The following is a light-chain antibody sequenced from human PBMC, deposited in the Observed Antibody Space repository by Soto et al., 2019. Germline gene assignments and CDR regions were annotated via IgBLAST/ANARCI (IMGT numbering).Light chain of an antibody. V-gene: IGLV2-14*03. CDR2: DVS. CDR3: SSYTTSNTRQIS. Sequence: QSALTQPASVSGSPGQSITISCTGTSTDVSGYNYVSWYQHHPGKAPKLMIFDVSNRPSGVSNRFSGSKSGNAASLTISGLQPEGEADYYCSSYTTSNTRQISFGTGTKVTVL. J-gene: IGLJ1*01. CDR1: STDVSGYNY.